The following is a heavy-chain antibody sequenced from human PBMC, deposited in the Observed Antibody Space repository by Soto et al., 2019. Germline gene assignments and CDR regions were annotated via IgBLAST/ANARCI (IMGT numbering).Heavy chain of an antibody. CDR3: VKDFAAEDYGDSNVSVAGMAV. CDR2: ISKSSASK. Sequence: GGSLRLSCAASGFSFSDYAMNWVRHEPGKGLEWVSTISKSSASKYYANSVRGRFAVSRDNSRNTLHLQMNSLSAADTALYYCVKDFAAEDYGDSNVSVAGMAVWGQGTTVTVSS. J-gene: IGHJ6*02. D-gene: IGHD4-17*01. V-gene: IGHV3-23*01. CDR1: GFSFSDYA.